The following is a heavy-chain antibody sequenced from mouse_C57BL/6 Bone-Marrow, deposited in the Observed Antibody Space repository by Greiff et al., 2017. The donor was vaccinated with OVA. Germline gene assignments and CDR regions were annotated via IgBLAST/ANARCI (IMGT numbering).Heavy chain of an antibody. V-gene: IGHV5-6*01. CDR1: GFTFSSYG. D-gene: IGHD2-3*01. Sequence: EVQLVESGGDLVKPGGSLKLSCAASGFTFSSYGMSWVRQTPDKRLAWVATISSGGSYTYYPDSVKGRFTISRDNAKNTLYLQMSSLKSEDTAMYYCARQGGYYSWFAYWGQGTLVTVSA. J-gene: IGHJ3*01. CDR2: ISSGGSYT. CDR3: ARQGGYYSWFAY.